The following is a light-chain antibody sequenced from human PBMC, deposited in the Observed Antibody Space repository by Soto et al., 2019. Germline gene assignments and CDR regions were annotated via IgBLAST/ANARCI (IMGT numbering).Light chain of an antibody. J-gene: IGLJ2*01. CDR3: CSYAAGDSCK. CDR1: SSDVGAFNY. Sequence: QSVLTQPRSVSGSPGQSVTISCTGTSSDVGAFNYVSWHQQHPGKAPKLVIYDVTQRPSGVPARFSASKSGITASLTISGLQAEDEADYYCCSYAAGDSCKFGGGTK. CDR2: DVT. V-gene: IGLV2-11*01.